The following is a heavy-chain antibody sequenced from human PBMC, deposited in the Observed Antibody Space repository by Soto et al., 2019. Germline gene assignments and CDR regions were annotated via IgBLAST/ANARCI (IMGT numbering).Heavy chain of an antibody. V-gene: IGHV3-66*01. D-gene: IGHD3-16*01. CDR1: RSTVSNNY. Sequence: EVQVVESGGGLVQPGGSLRLSCAVSRSTVSNNYMAWVRQAPGKGLEWVSSIYVNGNTYYGESVKGRFTISRDSSRNTVYLQRNRLRGEDTAWYFWARDYSISGSYAPWFDPRGQGTLVSVSS. CDR2: IYVNGNT. CDR3: ARDYSISGSYAPWFDP. J-gene: IGHJ5*02.